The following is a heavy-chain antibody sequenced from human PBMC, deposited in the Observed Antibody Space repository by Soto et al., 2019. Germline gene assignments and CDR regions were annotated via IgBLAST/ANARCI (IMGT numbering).Heavy chain of an antibody. J-gene: IGHJ4*02. Sequence: GESLKISCEASGFTCRRYPLTWIRPGPGQGMEWVSAISATSDFRYYADSVKGRFTISRDNAKNSLYLRMRSLRDEQTAVYYCPRAANDSRGYSLDYWGQGTMVTVSS. CDR2: ISATSDFR. CDR1: GFTCRRYP. CDR3: PRAANDSRGYSLDY. V-gene: IGHV3-48*02. D-gene: IGHD3-22*01.